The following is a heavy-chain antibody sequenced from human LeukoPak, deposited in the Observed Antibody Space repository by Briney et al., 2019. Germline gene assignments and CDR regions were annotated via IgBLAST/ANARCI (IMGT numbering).Heavy chain of an antibody. CDR1: GFTFSSYA. Sequence: GGSLRLSCAASGFTFSSYAMSWVRQPPGKGLEWVSAISTSGGTTHYADSVKGRFTISRDNSKNTLYLRMNSLRAEDTAVYYCAKGHYYGSGSYWVWGQGTLVTVSS. D-gene: IGHD3-10*01. CDR2: ISTSGGTT. CDR3: AKGHYYGSGSYWV. V-gene: IGHV3-23*01. J-gene: IGHJ4*02.